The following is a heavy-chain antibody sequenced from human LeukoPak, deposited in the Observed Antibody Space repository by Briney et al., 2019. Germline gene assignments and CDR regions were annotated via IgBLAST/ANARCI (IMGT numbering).Heavy chain of an antibody. CDR3: TRGAGWLIDY. D-gene: IGHD3-16*01. Sequence: PSETLSLTCSVSGDSIRDSVYYWGWIRQPPGKGLEWIGNVFYSGSAYYNPSLKSRVTILVDTSKNQFSLKLNSVTTADTAVYYCTRGAGWLIDYWGQGILVTVSS. CDR1: GDSIRDSVYY. V-gene: IGHV4-39*07. CDR2: VFYSGSA. J-gene: IGHJ4*02.